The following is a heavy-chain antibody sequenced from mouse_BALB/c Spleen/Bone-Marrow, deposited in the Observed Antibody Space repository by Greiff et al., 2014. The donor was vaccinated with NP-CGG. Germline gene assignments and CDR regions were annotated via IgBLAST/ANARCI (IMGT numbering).Heavy chain of an antibody. J-gene: IGHJ4*01. Sequence: LMESGASMQVSCKASGYSFTGYTMNWVKQSHGKNLEWIGLINPYNGGTSYNQKFKGKATLTVDKSSSTAYMELLSLTSEDSAVYYCARWDYYGYTMDYWGQGTSVTVFS. CDR2: INPYNGGT. D-gene: IGHD1-1*01. V-gene: IGHV1-26*01. CDR1: GYSFTGYT. CDR3: ARWDYYGYTMDY.